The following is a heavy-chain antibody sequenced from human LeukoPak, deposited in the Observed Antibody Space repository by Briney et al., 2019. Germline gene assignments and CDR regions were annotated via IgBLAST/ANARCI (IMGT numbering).Heavy chain of an antibody. D-gene: IGHD3-10*01. Sequence: PSGGSLRLSCAASGFTFSSYNMNWVRQAPGKGLEWVSYIISSSSTIYYADSVKGRFTISRDNAKNSLSLQMNSLRAEDTAVYYCARDYGDYWGQGTLVTVSS. J-gene: IGHJ4*02. V-gene: IGHV3-48*01. CDR1: GFTFSSYN. CDR2: IISSSSTI. CDR3: ARDYGDY.